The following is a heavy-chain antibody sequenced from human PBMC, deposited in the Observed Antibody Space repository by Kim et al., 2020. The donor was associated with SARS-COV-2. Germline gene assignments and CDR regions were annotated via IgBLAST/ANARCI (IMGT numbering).Heavy chain of an antibody. CDR1: GGSFSGYYY. Sequence: SETLSLTCSVSGGSFSGYYYCGWIRQPPGGGEGWGGSINYGGATYYNPSMRSRVTMSENTSKNQFSLRRDSPAAKPATIYCCGGHRAASGTRPDYLEYWG. V-gene: IGHV4-59*04. J-gene: IGHJ4*01. D-gene: IGHD6-25*01. CDR3: GGHRAASGTRPDYLEY. CDR2: INYGGAT.